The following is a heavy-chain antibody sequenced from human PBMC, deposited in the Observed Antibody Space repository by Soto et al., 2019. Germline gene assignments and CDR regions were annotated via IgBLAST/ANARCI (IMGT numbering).Heavy chain of an antibody. CDR3: AVQPRIYYYYAMDV. CDR1: GFTFGSYW. V-gene: IGHV3-74*01. D-gene: IGHD1-1*01. CDR2: INSDESVT. J-gene: IGHJ6*02. Sequence: PGGSLRLSCAASGFTFGSYWMHWVRQAPGKGLVWVARINSDESVTNYADSVKGRFTISRDNAKNTLYLQMNSLRAEDTAVYYCAVQPRIYYYYAMDVWGQGTTVTVSS.